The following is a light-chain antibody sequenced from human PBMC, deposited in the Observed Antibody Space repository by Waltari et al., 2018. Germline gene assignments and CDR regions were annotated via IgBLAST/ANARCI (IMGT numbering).Light chain of an antibody. V-gene: IGLV3-21*02. CDR3: QVWDYGRDSWV. J-gene: IGLJ3*02. Sequence: SYVLTPPPSVSVAPGQTARITCGGNDLGTKPLHWYQQKSGLAPVLVVYDNVLRPSGIPERFSGSKSGDTATLTVIDVAAGDGAHYFCQVWDYGRDSWVFGAGTKVTVL. CDR2: DNV. CDR1: DLGTKP.